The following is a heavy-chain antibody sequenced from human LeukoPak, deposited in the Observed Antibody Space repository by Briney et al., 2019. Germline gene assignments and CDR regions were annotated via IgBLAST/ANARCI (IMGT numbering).Heavy chain of an antibody. CDR2: ISGSGGST. D-gene: IGHD3-10*01. Sequence: GGSLRLSSAASGFTFSSYAMSWVRQAPGKGLEWVSAISGSGGSTYYADSVKGRFTISRDNSKNTLYLQMNSLRAEDTAVYYCAKGRITMVRGANDYWGQGTLVTVSS. J-gene: IGHJ4*02. CDR1: GFTFSSYA. CDR3: AKGRITMVRGANDY. V-gene: IGHV3-23*01.